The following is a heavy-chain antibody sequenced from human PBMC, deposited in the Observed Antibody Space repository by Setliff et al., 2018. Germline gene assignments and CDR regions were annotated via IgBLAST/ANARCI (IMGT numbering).Heavy chain of an antibody. CDR2: IYYSGTT. D-gene: IGHD1-1*01. J-gene: IGHJ4*02. Sequence: PSETLSLTCSVSGGSISGYYWGWIRQPPGKGLEWIGTIYYSGTTYYNPSLKSRVTISIDTSKNQFSLNLNSVTAADTAVYYCASRTTGPGGWLDFWGQGSLVTVSS. CDR1: GGSISGYY. V-gene: IGHV4-39*01. CDR3: ASRTTGPGGWLDF.